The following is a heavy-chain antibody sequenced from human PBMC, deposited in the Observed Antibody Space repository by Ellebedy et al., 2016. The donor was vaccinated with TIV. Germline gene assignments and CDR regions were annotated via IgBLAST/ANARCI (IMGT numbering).Heavy chain of an antibody. CDR1: RFTVGSNY. V-gene: IGHV3-53*01. D-gene: IGHD3-10*01. CDR2: IYGGAGT. CDR3: ARLKFDYYAMDV. Sequence: PGGSLRLSCAASRFTVGSNYMTWVRQAPGKGLEWVSAIYGGAGTYYADSVKGRFTISRDISNNPLSLQMNILRVEDTAVYYCARLKFDYYAMDVWGQGTTVIVSS. J-gene: IGHJ6*02.